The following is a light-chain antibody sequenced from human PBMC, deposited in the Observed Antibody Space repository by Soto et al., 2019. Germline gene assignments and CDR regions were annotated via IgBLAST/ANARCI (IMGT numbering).Light chain of an antibody. CDR1: QSVSSSY. J-gene: IGKJ1*01. V-gene: IGKV3-20*01. CDR2: GAS. Sequence: EIVLTQSPGTLSLSPGERATLSCRASQSVSSSYLAWYQQKPGQAPRLLIYGASSRATGIPDRFSGSGSGTDFTLTISRLEPEDFAVYYCQQHGSSLWTFGQGTKVELK. CDR3: QQHGSSLWT.